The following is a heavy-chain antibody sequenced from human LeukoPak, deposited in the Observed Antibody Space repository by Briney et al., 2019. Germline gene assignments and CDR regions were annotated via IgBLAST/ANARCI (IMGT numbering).Heavy chain of an antibody. V-gene: IGHV1-69*04. CDR3: ARDLRLNGYGDYEPFDSPSQIDY. Sequence: SVKVSCKASGGTFSSYAISWVRQAPGQGLEWMGRIIPILGIANYAQKFQGRVTITADKSTSTAYMELSSLRSEDTAVYYCARDLRLNGYGDYEPFDSPSQIDYWGQGTLVTVSS. CDR2: IIPILGIA. CDR1: GGTFSSYA. D-gene: IGHD4-17*01. J-gene: IGHJ4*02.